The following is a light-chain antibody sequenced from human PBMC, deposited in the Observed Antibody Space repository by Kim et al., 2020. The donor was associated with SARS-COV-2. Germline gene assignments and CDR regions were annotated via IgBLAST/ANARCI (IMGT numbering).Light chain of an antibody. CDR3: QQYKNWPPWT. CDR2: GAS. V-gene: IGKV3-15*01. Sequence: EVVLTQSPAPLSVSPGERATLSCRASQTVSSNLAWYQQKPGQPPRLLIYGASTRATGIPARFSGSGSGTEFTLTISSLQSEDFAVYYCQQYKNWPPWTFGQGTKVDIK. J-gene: IGKJ1*01. CDR1: QTVSSN.